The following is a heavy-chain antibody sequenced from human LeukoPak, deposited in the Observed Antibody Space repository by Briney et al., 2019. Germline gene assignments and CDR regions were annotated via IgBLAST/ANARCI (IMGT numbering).Heavy chain of an antibody. Sequence: PGGSLRLSCAASGFTVSNNYMSWVRQAPGKGLEWVANINQDGGEKYYVDSVKGRFTISRDNAKNSLYLQMNSLKDEDTSVYYCASYRNCGQGTLVTVSS. CDR2: INQDGGEK. CDR1: GFTVSNNY. V-gene: IGHV3-7*02. J-gene: IGHJ4*02. CDR3: ASYRN.